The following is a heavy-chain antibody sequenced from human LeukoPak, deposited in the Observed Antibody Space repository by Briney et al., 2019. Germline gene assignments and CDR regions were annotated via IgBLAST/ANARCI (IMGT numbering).Heavy chain of an antibody. CDR3: AAGYYDSSGPGNYFDY. D-gene: IGHD3-22*01. CDR2: IYYSGST. V-gene: IGHV4-39*01. J-gene: IGHJ4*02. Sequence: SETLSLTCTVSGCSISSSSYYWGWIRQPPGKGLEWIGSIYYSGSTYYNPSLKSRVTISVDTSKNQFSLKLSSVTAADTAVYYCAAGYYDSSGPGNYFDYWGQGTLVTVSS. CDR1: GCSISSSSYY.